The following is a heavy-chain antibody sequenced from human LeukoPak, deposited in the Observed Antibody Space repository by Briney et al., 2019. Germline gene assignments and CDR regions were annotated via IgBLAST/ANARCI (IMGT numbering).Heavy chain of an antibody. J-gene: IGHJ6*03. D-gene: IGHD4-17*01. CDR2: IYYSGST. CDR1: GGTISSYY. CDR3: ARGHGDYYRRDYYYYMDV. Sequence: SSETLCLTCTASGGTISSYYWSWIRQPPGKGLEWIGYIYYSGSTNYNPSLKSRVTISVDTSKNQFSLKLSSVTAADTAVYYCARGHGDYYRRDYYYYMDVWGKGTTVTVSS. V-gene: IGHV4-59*01.